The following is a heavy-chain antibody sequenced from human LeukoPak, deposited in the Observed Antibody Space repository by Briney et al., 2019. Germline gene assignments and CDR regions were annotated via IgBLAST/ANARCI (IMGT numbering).Heavy chain of an antibody. CDR3: ARGPRYGSGIGVDY. V-gene: IGHV3-53*01. CDR1: GFTVSSNY. CDR2: IYSGGST. D-gene: IGHD3-10*01. Sequence: GGSLRLSCAASGFTVSSNYMSWVRQAPGKGLEWGSVIYSGGSTYYADSVKGRFTISRDNSKNTLYLQMNSLRAEDTAVYYCARGPRYGSGIGVDYWGQGTLVTVSS. J-gene: IGHJ4*02.